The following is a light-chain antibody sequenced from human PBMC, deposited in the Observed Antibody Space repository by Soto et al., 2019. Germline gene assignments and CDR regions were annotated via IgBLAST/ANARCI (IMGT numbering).Light chain of an antibody. CDR2: DVN. CDR1: SSDVGSYDY. CDR3: CAYSTCGTHV. V-gene: IGLV2-14*03. J-gene: IGLJ1*01. Sequence: QSALTQPASVSGSPGQSITFSCTGTSSDVGSYDYVSWHQQHPGKAPKLIIYDVNNRPSGVPSRFSGSKSGNTASLIISGFQTEDEADYYCCAYSTCGTHVFGTGTKVTVL.